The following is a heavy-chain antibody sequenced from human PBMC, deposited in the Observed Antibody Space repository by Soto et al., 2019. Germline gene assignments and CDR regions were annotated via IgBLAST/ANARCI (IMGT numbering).Heavy chain of an antibody. CDR1: GGSFSGYY. J-gene: IGHJ4*02. V-gene: IGHV4-34*01. Sequence: PSETLSLTCAVYGGSFSGYYWSWIRQPPGKGLEWIGEINHSGSTNYNPSLKSRVTISVDTSKNQFSLKLSSVTAADTAVYYCARVGYGSGWQIDYWGQGRMVTVSS. CDR2: INHSGST. D-gene: IGHD6-19*01. CDR3: ARVGYGSGWQIDY.